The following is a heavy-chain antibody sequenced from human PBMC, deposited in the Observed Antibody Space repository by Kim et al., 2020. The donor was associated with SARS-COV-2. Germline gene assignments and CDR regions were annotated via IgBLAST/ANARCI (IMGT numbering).Heavy chain of an antibody. Sequence: GGSLRLSCAASGFIFSGSTIHWVRQAPGKGLEWVGRIRSKPKNYATEYAVSVKGRFTVSRDDSKNTAYLQMNGLKTEDTAVYYCATYIDYFFNYWGQGIL. V-gene: IGHV3-73*01. CDR2: IRSKPKNYAT. CDR1: GFIFSGST. CDR3: ATYIDYFFNY. J-gene: IGHJ4*02. D-gene: IGHD3-9*01.